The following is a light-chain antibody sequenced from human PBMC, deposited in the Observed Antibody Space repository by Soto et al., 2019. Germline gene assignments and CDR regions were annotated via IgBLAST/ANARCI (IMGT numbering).Light chain of an antibody. CDR2: EVS. Sequence: DVVMTQSPLSLPVTLGQPASISCRSSQSLVHSDGKTYLYWYLQKPGHPPQLMIYEVSNRFSGVPDRFSGSGSGTDFTLKISRVEAEDVGVYYCMQSIQFPITFGQGTRLEIK. V-gene: IGKV2D-29*01. J-gene: IGKJ5*01. CDR1: QSLVHSDGKTY. CDR3: MQSIQFPIT.